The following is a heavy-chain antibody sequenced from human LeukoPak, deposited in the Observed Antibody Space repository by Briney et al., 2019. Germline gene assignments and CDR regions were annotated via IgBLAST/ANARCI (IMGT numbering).Heavy chain of an antibody. V-gene: IGHV3-23*01. J-gene: IGHJ4*02. CDR3: AKDRHGSGSYQDFDY. Sequence: PGGSLRLSCAASGFTFSSYAMSWVRQAPGEGLEWVSAISGSGGSTYYADSVKGRFTISRDNSKNTLYLQMNSLRAEDTAVYYCAKDRHGSGSYQDFDYWGQGTLVTVSS. CDR2: ISGSGGST. D-gene: IGHD3-10*01. CDR1: GFTFSSYA.